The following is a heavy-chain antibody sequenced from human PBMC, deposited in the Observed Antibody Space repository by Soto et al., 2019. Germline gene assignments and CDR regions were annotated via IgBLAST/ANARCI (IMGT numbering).Heavy chain of an antibody. CDR1: GGTFSSYA. V-gene: IGHV1-69*12. CDR2: IIPIFGTA. D-gene: IGHD2-15*01. J-gene: IGHJ6*02. CDR3: AREKLDCSGGSCYHYYYYGMDV. Sequence: QVQLVQSGAEVKKPGSSVKVSCKASGGTFSSYAISWVRQAPGQGLEWMGGIIPIFGTANYAQKFQGRVTITADESTSTAYVELSSLRSEDTAVYYCAREKLDCSGGSCYHYYYYGMDVWGQGTTVTVSS.